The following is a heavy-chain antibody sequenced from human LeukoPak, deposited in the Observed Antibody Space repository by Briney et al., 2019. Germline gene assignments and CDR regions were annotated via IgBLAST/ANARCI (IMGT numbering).Heavy chain of an antibody. CDR1: GGSISSYY. Sequence: PSETLSLTCTVSGGSISSYYWSWIRQPPGKGLEWIGYIYYSGSTNYNPSLKSRVTMSVDTSKNQFSLNLSSVTAADTAVYYCARVGYSSSWYVNYYGMDVWGQGTTVTVSS. CDR2: IYYSGST. D-gene: IGHD6-13*01. J-gene: IGHJ6*02. V-gene: IGHV4-59*01. CDR3: ARVGYSSSWYVNYYGMDV.